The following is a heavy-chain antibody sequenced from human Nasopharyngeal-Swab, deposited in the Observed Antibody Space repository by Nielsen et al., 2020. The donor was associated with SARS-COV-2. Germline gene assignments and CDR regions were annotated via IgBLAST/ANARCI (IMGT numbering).Heavy chain of an antibody. Sequence: GESLKISCAASGFTFTDYVMNWVRQAPGKGLEWVSSISTTSDYIYYADSVKGRFTISRDTSKNMLYLQMDSVRADDTAVYYCARDTGFCTRGSCGPFDSWGQGTLVSVSS. CDR3: ARDTGFCTRGSCGPFDS. CDR1: GFTFTDYV. V-gene: IGHV3-21*04. D-gene: IGHD2-8*01. J-gene: IGHJ4*02. CDR2: ISTTSDYI.